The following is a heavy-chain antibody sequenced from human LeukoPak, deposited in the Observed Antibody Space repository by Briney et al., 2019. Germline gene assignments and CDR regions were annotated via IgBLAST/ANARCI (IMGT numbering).Heavy chain of an antibody. V-gene: IGHV3-23*01. CDR1: GFTFSSYA. D-gene: IGHD3-22*01. Sequence: PGGSLRLSCAASGFTFSSYAMSWVRQAPGKGLEWVSAISGSGGSTYYADSVKGRFTISRDNSKNTLYLQMNSLRAEDTAVYYCANEGRAFTMTQRGPWGQGTLVTVSS. CDR2: ISGSGGST. J-gene: IGHJ5*02. CDR3: ANEGRAFTMTQRGP.